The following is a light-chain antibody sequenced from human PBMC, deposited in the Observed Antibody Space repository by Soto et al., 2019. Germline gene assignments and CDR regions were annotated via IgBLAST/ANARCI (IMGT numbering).Light chain of an antibody. CDR2: DVS. Sequence: QSVLTQPASVSGSPGQSITISCTGTSSDVGGYNYVSWYQQHPGKAPKLMIYDVSNRPSGVSNRFSGSKSGNTASLTLSGLQAEDEADYYCSSYTSSSTPLYVFGTG. CDR3: SSYTSSSTPLYV. CDR1: SSDVGGYNY. V-gene: IGLV2-14*01. J-gene: IGLJ1*01.